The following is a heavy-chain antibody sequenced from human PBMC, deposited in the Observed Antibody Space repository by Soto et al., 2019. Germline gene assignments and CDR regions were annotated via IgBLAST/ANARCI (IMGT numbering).Heavy chain of an antibody. CDR2: ISSTGPNM. CDR3: ARVLTFTTSPGPSGGRPHGMDV. Sequence: QSLSCATSGFTLSTYPLYSVRHAPGTGLERLSYISSTGPNMFYADSVRGRSTISSDSAKNPLSLQMNSLRAEATAVYYCARVLTFTTSPGPSGGRPHGMDVWGQGTPAPVSS. CDR1: GFTLSTYP. D-gene: IGHD1-1*01. V-gene: IGHV3-21*01. J-gene: IGHJ6*02.